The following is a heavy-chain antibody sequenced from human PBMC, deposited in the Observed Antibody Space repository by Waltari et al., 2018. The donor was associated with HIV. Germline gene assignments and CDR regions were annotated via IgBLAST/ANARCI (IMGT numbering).Heavy chain of an antibody. CDR2: INHSGST. J-gene: IGHJ5*02. Sequence: QVQLQQWGAGLLKPSETLSLTCAVYGGSFSGYYWSWNRQPPGKGLEWIGEINHSGSTNYNPSLKSRVTISVDTSKNQFSLKLSSVTAADTAVYYCARDYCSSTSLGWFDPWGQGTLVTVSS. CDR1: GGSFSGYY. D-gene: IGHD2-2*01. CDR3: ARDYCSSTSLGWFDP. V-gene: IGHV4-34*01.